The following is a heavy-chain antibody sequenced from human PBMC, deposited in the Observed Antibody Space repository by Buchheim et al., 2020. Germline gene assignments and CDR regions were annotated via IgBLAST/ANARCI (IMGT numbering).Heavy chain of an antibody. CDR3: GKEMYSSGWQGTEFFQH. CDR1: GFTFSSYG. CDR2: ISYDGSNK. J-gene: IGHJ1*01. D-gene: IGHD6-19*01. V-gene: IGHV3-30*18. Sequence: QVQLVESGGGVVQPGRSLRLSCAASGFTFSSYGMYWVRQAPGKGLEWVAVISYDGSNKYYVDSVKGRFTISRDNSKNTLYLQMNSLRAEDTAVYYCGKEMYSSGWQGTEFFQHWGQGTL.